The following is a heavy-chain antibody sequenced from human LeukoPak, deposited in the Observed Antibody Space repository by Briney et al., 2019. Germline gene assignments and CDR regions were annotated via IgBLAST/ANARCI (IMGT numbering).Heavy chain of an antibody. D-gene: IGHD2-2*01. V-gene: IGHV1-2*02. CDR2: INPNSGGT. Sequence: ASVKVSXKASGYTFTGYYMHWVRQAPGQGLEWMGWINPNSGGTNYAQKFQGRVTMTRDTSISTAYMELSRLRSDDTAVYYCARTVLGYCSSTSCSLVLDYWGQGTLVTVSS. CDR1: GYTFTGYY. CDR3: ARTVLGYCSSTSCSLVLDY. J-gene: IGHJ4*02.